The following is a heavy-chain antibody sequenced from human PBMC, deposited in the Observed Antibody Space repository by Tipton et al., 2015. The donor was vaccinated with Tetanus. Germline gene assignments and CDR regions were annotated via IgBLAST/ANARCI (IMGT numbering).Heavy chain of an antibody. CDR3: ARDRGDYIYYGMDV. D-gene: IGHD3-22*01. V-gene: IGHV1-2*02. J-gene: IGHJ6*02. CDR1: GYTFTGYY. Sequence: QLVQSGAEMKKPGASVKVSCKASGYTFTGYYIYWVRQAPGQGLEWMGWIDPNSGGTVYAQKFQGRVTMTRDTSISTAYMELRSLRSDDTAVYYCARDRGDYIYYGMDVWGPGTPVTAS. CDR2: IDPNSGGT.